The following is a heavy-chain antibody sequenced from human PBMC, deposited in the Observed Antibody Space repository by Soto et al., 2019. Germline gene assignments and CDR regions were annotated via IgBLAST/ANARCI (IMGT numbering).Heavy chain of an antibody. Sequence: WWSLRLSCSASVFTFSNSWMHWLCQAPGKGLMWVSRINPDGSATTYVGSVKGRFTISRDNAKNTLFLQINSLTAEDTAVYYCVKEAMTGNSFDRWGQGTLVTVSS. CDR1: VFTFSNSW. D-gene: IGHD3-9*01. J-gene: IGHJ5*02. CDR3: VKEAMTGNSFDR. CDR2: INPDGSAT. V-gene: IGHV3-74*03.